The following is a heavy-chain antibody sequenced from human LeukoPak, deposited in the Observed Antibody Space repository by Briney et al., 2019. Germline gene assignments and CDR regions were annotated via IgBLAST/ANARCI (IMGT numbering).Heavy chain of an antibody. V-gene: IGHV4-31*03. CDR3: ARVAAGLSVYYDILTGYPYGMDV. J-gene: IGHJ6*02. CDR2: IYYSGST. CDR1: GGSISSGGYY. D-gene: IGHD3-9*01. Sequence: SETLSLTCTVSGGSISSGGYYWSWIRQHPGKGLEWIGYIYYSGSTYYNPSLKSRVTISVDTSKNQFSLKLSSVTAADTAVYYCARVAAGLSVYYDILTGYPYGMDVWGQGTTVTVSS.